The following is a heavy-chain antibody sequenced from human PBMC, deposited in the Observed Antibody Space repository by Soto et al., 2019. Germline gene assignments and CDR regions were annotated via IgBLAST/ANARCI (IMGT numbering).Heavy chain of an antibody. J-gene: IGHJ6*02. D-gene: IGHD2-21*02. CDR3: ARDLLLSYYYYGMDV. V-gene: IGHV3-21*01. Sequence: PGGSLRLSCAASGFTFSSYSMNWVRQAPGKGLEWVSSISSSSSYIYYADSVKGRFTISRDNAKNSLYLQMNSLRAEDTAVYYCARDLLLSYYYYGMDVWGQGTTVTVSS. CDR2: ISSSSSYI. CDR1: GFTFSSYS.